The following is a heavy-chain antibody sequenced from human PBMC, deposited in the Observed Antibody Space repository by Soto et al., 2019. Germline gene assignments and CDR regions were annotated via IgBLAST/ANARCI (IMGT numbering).Heavy chain of an antibody. V-gene: IGHV1-46*01. Sequence: QVQLLQSGAEVKRPGASVNVSWKAFGYTFTTYYMHWVRQAPGQGLEWMGMINPTSGSTTYAQNFQGRVTMTRDKSTRTVYMELNSLRSEDTAVYYCARLDIVGPSTVPWGQGTLVTVSS. CDR2: INPTSGST. D-gene: IGHD1-26*01. CDR1: GYTFTTYY. CDR3: ARLDIVGPSTVP. J-gene: IGHJ5*02.